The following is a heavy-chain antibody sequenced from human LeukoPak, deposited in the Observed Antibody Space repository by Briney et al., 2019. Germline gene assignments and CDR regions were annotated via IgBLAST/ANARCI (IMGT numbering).Heavy chain of an antibody. J-gene: IGHJ3*02. D-gene: IGHD2-21*02. CDR3: ARDTYCGGDCPSDAFDI. Sequence: ASVKVSCKASGYTFTSYGISWVRQAPGQGLEWMGWISAYSGNTNYAQKLQGRVTMTTDTSTSTAYMELRSLRSDDTAVYYCARDTYCGGDCPSDAFDIWGQGTMVTVSS. V-gene: IGHV1-18*01. CDR2: ISAYSGNT. CDR1: GYTFTSYG.